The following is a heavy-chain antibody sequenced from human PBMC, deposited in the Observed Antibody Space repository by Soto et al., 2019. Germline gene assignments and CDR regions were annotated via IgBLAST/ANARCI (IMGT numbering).Heavy chain of an antibody. CDR1: GFTFSSYG. V-gene: IGHV3-33*01. CDR3: ARDSAQFAIPDAFDI. J-gene: IGHJ3*02. D-gene: IGHD2-21*01. Sequence: GGSLRLSCAASGFTFSSYGMHWVRQAPGKGLEWVAVIWYDGSNKYYADSVKGRFTISRDNSKNTLYLQMNSLRAEDTAVYYCARDSAQFAIPDAFDIWGQGTMVTVSS. CDR2: IWYDGSNK.